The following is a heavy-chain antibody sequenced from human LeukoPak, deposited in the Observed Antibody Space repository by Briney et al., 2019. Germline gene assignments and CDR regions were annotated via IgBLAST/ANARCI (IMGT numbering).Heavy chain of an antibody. V-gene: IGHV3-30*18. CDR2: ISYDGSNK. CDR1: GFTFSSYG. J-gene: IGHJ4*02. CDR3: AKDRAAAGTGYFDY. Sequence: PGRSLRLSCAASGFTFSSYGMHWVRQAPGKGLEWVAVISYDGSNKYYADSVKGRFTISRDNSKNTLYLQMNSLRAEDTAVNYCAKDRAAAGTGYFDYWGQGTLVTVSS. D-gene: IGHD6-13*01.